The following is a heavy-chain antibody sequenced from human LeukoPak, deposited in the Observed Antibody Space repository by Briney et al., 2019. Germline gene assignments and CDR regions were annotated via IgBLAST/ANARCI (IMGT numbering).Heavy chain of an antibody. Sequence: PGGSLTLSCAASGFTFSSYAMHWVRQAQGKGLEWVAVISYDGSNKYYADSVRGRITIYRDNSKNTLYLKMIRLRAADMDVCYCAREKWEQQEDYYGGMDVWGQGTMVTVSS. J-gene: IGHJ6*02. CDR2: ISYDGSNK. CDR3: AREKWEQQEDYYGGMDV. CDR1: GFTFSSYA. D-gene: IGHD1-26*01. V-gene: IGHV3-30-3*01.